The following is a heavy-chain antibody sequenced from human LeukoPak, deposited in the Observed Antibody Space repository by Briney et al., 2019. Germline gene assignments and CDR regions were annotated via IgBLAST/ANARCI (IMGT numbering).Heavy chain of an antibody. V-gene: IGHV1-58*02. CDR2: IVVGSGNT. J-gene: IGHJ4*02. CDR1: GFTFTSSA. CDR3: AADLDVWGSYRLDY. Sequence: SVKVSCKASGFTFTSSAMQWVRQARGQRLERIGWIVVGSGNTNYAQKFQERVTITRDMSTSTAYMELSSLRSEDTAVYYCAADLDVWGSYRLDYWGQGTLVTVSS. D-gene: IGHD3-16*02.